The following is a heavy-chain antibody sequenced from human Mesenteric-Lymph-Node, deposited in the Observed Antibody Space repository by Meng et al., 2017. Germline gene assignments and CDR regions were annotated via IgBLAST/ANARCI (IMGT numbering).Heavy chain of an antibody. J-gene: IGHJ5*02. CDR3: ARDEGSSGEHHH. D-gene: IGHD3-22*01. V-gene: IGHV3-23*01. CDR1: GFTFSSYA. Sequence: ETLSLTCAASGFTFSSYAMSWVRQAPGKGLEWVSAISGSGGSTYYADSVKGRFTISRDNSKNTLYLQMNSLRAEDTAVYYCARDEGSSGEHHHWGQGTLVTVSS. CDR2: ISGSGGST.